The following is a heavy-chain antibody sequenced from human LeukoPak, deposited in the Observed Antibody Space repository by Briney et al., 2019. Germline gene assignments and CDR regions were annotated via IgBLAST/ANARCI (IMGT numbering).Heavy chain of an antibody. CDR1: GGSFSGYY. CDR3: ATENIVVVPAAAYNWFDP. CDR2: INHGGST. V-gene: IGHV4-34*01. J-gene: IGHJ5*02. D-gene: IGHD2-2*01. Sequence: SDTLSLTCAVYGGSFSGYYWSWIRQPPGKGLEWIGEINHGGSTNYNPSLKSRVTISVDTSKNQFSLKLSSVTAADTAVYYCATENIVVVPAAAYNWFDPWGQGTLVTVSS.